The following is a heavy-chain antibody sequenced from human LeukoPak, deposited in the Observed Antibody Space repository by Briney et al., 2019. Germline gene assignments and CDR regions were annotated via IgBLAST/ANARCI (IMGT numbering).Heavy chain of an antibody. CDR1: GGSISSFY. CDR2: IHYSGST. J-gene: IGHJ3*02. CDR3: ARDEGRGAFEI. Sequence: SETLSLTCTVSGGSISSFYWRWIRQPPGKGLEWIGYIHYSGSTNYNTSLKSRVTISVDTSKNQFSLKLSSVTAADTAVYYCARDEGRGAFEIWGQGTMVTVSS. V-gene: IGHV4-59*01.